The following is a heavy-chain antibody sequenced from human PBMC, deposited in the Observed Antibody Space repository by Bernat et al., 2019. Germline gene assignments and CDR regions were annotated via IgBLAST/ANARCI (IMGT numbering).Heavy chain of an antibody. V-gene: IGHV3-48*03. D-gene: IGHD4-17*01. Sequence: EVQLVESGGGLVQPGGSLRLSCAASGFTFSSYEMNWVRQAPGKGLEWVSYISSSGSTKYYADSVKGRFTISRDNAKNSLYLQMNSLRAEDTAVYYCAGALRRVAEAFDIWGQGTMVNVSS. J-gene: IGHJ3*02. CDR2: ISSSGSTK. CDR1: GFTFSSYE. CDR3: AGALRRVAEAFDI.